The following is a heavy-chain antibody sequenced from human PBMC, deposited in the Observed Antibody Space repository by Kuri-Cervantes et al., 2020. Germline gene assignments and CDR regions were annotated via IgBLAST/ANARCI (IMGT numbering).Heavy chain of an antibody. CDR2: LDPKDGET. V-gene: IGHV1-24*01. CDR1: GYTLTELS. Sequence: ASVKVSCKVSGYTLTELSIHWVRQAPGKGLEWMGGLDPKDGETINAQKFQGRVTMTEDTSTDTAYMDLSSLRSEDTAVYYCALGSGSYSFDYWGQGTLVTVSS. D-gene: IGHD1-26*01. CDR3: ALGSGSYSFDY. J-gene: IGHJ4*02.